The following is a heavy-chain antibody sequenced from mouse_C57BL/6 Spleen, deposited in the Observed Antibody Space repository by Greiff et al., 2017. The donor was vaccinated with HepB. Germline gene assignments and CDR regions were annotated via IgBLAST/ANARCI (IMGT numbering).Heavy chain of an antibody. CDR1: GYTFTSYW. D-gene: IGHD1-1*01. CDR3: TRSRPSTVVFDY. V-gene: IGHV1-5*01. J-gene: IGHJ2*01. CDR2: IYPGNSDT. Sequence: VQLQQSGTVLARPGASVKMSCKTSGYTFTSYWMHWVKQRPGQGLEWIGAIYPGNSDTSYNQKFKGKAKLTAVTSASTAYIELSSLTNEDSAIYYCTRSRPSTVVFDYWGEGTTLTVSS.